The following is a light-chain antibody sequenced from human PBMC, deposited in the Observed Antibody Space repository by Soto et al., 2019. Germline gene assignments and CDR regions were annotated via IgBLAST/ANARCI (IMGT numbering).Light chain of an antibody. CDR2: AAS. CDR1: QSVSSTY. CDR3: QQYGSSRLT. J-gene: IGKJ1*01. V-gene: IGKV3-20*01. Sequence: EIVLTQSPDTLSLFPGERATLSCRASQSVSSTYLAWYQQKPGQAPRPLISAASSRATGTPDRFSGSGSGTDFTLTISRLEPEDFAVYYCQQYGSSRLTFGQGTKVEI.